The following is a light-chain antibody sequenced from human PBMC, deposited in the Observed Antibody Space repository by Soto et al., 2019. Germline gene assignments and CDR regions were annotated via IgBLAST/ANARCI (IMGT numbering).Light chain of an antibody. CDR3: VSFAGGTYV. CDR2: DVD. V-gene: IGLV2-8*01. J-gene: IGLJ1*01. CDR1: RSDVGAYIF. Sequence: QSALTQPPSASGSPGQSVTISCTGTRSDVGAYIFVSWYQQHPGKAPKLMIYDVDRRPPGVPDRFFGSKSGNTASLTVSGLQAEDEADYYCVSFAGGTYVFGTGTKVTVL.